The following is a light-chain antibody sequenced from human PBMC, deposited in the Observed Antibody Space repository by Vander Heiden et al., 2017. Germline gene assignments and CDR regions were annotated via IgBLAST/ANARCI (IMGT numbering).Light chain of an antibody. CDR2: EDT. CDR3: SSHAGSNNYA. J-gene: IGLJ1*01. Sequence: QSALTQPPSASGSPGHSVTVSCTGTTSDVVAYNYVSWYQQHPGKAPKHIIYEDTKRPSGVPDRFSASKSGDTASLTVSGLQSEDEADYYCSSHAGSNNYAFGTGTKVTVL. V-gene: IGLV2-8*01. CDR1: TSDVVAYNY.